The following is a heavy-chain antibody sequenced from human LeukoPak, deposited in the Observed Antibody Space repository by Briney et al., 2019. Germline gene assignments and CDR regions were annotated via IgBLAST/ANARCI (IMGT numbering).Heavy chain of an antibody. D-gene: IGHD3-22*01. CDR1: GYTFTSYA. J-gene: IGHJ4*02. V-gene: IGHV1-3*01. Sequence: ASVKVSCKASGYTFTSYAMHWVRQAPGQRLEWMGWINAGNGNTKYSQKFQGRVTITRDTSASTAYTELSSLRSEDTAVYYCASLPPYDSSGYYYNYWGQGTLVTVSS. CDR3: ASLPPYDSSGYYYNY. CDR2: INAGNGNT.